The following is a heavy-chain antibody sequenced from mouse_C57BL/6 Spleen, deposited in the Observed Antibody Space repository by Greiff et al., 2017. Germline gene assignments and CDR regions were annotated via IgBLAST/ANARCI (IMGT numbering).Heavy chain of an antibody. Sequence: VQLQQSGAELVKPGASVKLSCKASGYTFTEYTIHWVKQRSGQGLEWIGWFYPGSGSIKYNEKFKDKAPLTADQSSRTVYMKVRRLTSTDSAFYNCAREFYYDYDNGGSWFAYWGQGTLVTVSA. J-gene: IGHJ3*01. CDR1: GYTFTEYT. CDR3: AREFYYDYDNGGSWFAY. V-gene: IGHV1-62-2*01. D-gene: IGHD2-4*01. CDR2: FYPGSGSI.